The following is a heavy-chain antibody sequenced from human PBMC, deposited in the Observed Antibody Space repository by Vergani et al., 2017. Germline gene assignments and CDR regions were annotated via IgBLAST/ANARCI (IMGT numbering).Heavy chain of an antibody. CDR2: ISGSGGST. Sequence: EVQLLESGGGLVQPGGSLRLSCAASGFTFSSYAMSWVRQAPGKGLEWVSAISGSGGSTYYADSVKGRFTISRDNSKNTLYLQMSELQTEDTAVYYCVKGGYCTSASCQDAFDVWGRGTLVIVSS. D-gene: IGHD2-2*01. V-gene: IGHV3-23*01. CDR3: VKGGYCTSASCQDAFDV. J-gene: IGHJ3*01. CDR1: GFTFSSYA.